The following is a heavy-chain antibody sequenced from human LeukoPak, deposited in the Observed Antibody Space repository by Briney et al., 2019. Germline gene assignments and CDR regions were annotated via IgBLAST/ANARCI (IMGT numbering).Heavy chain of an antibody. J-gene: IGHJ4*02. V-gene: IGHV3-30*04. D-gene: IGHD3-9*01. Sequence: GGSLRLSCAVSRFTFSGYTMRWVRQAPGKGLEWLALISSDGRDTFYADSVKGRFTISRDNSKNTLYLQIDSLRVDDTAVYYCARDKSSQRPYFLDYWGRGTPVTVSS. CDR1: RFTFSGYT. CDR3: ARDKSSQRPYFLDY. CDR2: ISSDGRDT.